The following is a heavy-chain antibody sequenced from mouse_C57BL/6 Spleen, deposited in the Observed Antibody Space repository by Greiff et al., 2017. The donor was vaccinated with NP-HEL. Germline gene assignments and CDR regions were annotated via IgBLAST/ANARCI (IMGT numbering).Heavy chain of an antibody. J-gene: IGHJ1*03. D-gene: IGHD1-1*01. CDR2: IDPEDGET. CDR3: ARNYGSSYVKYWYFDV. Sequence: EVKLVESGAELVKPGASVKLSCTASGFNIKDYYMHWVKQRTEQGLEWIGRIDPEDGETKYAPKFQGKATITADTSSNTAYLQLSSLTSEDTAVYYCARNYGSSYVKYWYFDVWGTGTTVTVSS. V-gene: IGHV14-2*01. CDR1: GFNIKDYY.